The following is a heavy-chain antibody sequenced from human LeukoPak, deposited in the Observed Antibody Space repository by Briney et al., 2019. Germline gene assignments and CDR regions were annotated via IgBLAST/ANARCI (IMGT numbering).Heavy chain of an antibody. V-gene: IGHV4-38-2*01. Sequence: SETLSLTCAVSGYSISSGYYWGWIRQPPGKGLEWIGSIYHSGSTYYNPSLKSRVTISVDTSKNQFSLKLISVTAADTAVYYCARHDGYCSSTSCSLDAFDIWGQGTMVTVSS. CDR2: IYHSGST. J-gene: IGHJ3*02. CDR1: GYSISSGYY. D-gene: IGHD2-2*01. CDR3: ARHDGYCSSTSCSLDAFDI.